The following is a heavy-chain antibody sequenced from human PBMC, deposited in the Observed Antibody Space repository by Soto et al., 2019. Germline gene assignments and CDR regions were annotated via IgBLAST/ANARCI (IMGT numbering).Heavy chain of an antibody. Sequence: AGSLRLSCASSGFTCSNYPMRCVRLAPGKGLEWVSHITAGGTTYYADSVKGRFAISRDSSRNTLYLQMNSLRAEDTALYYCAKCFQMYWNYDAFHIWGQGTMVTVSS. CDR3: AKCFQMYWNYDAFHI. V-gene: IGHV3-23*01. CDR2: ITAGGTT. D-gene: IGHD1-7*01. J-gene: IGHJ3*02. CDR1: GFTCSNYP.